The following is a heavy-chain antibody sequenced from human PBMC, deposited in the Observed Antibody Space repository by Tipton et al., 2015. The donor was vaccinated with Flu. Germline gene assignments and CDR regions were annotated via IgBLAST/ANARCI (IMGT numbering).Heavy chain of an antibody. Sequence: QSGAEVKKPGESLKISWKGSGYSFTSYWIGWVRQMPGEGLEWMGIIHPGDSDTRYRPSYQGQVTIYADKSISTAYLQWSSLKASDTDMSYCARQGDYYDSSVGYWGEGTLVTVSS. CDR2: IHPGDSDT. J-gene: IGHJ1*01. V-gene: IGHV5-51*01. D-gene: IGHD3-22*01. CDR3: ARQGDYYDSSVGY. CDR1: GYSFTSYW.